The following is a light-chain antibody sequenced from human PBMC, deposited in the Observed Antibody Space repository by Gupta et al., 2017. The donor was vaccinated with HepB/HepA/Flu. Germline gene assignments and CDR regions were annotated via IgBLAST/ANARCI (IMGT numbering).Light chain of an antibody. Sequence: QSVLIQPPSASGTPGQRVPISCSGSSSNIGSKTVSWYQQLPGTAPKLVIYSINQRPSGVPDRFSGSKSGTSASLAINGLQSEDEADYYCSAWDASLNGVLFGGGTKLTVL. V-gene: IGLV1-44*01. CDR1: SSNIGSKT. CDR3: SAWDASLNGVL. J-gene: IGLJ2*01. CDR2: SIN.